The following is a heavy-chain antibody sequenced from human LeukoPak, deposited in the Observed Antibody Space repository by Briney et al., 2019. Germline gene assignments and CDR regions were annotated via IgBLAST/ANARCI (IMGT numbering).Heavy chain of an antibody. J-gene: IGHJ3*01. D-gene: IGHD2-15*01. CDR3: ARHDIEVVVAATRDRDAFDV. CDR2: IYYSGST. CDR1: GGSISNYY. V-gene: IGHV4-59*01. Sequence: PSETLSLTCTVSGGSISNYYWSWIRQPPGKGLEWIGYIYYSGSTNYNPSLESRVTISVDTSKNQFSLKLSSVTAADTAVYYCARHDIEVVVAATRDRDAFDVWGQGTMVTVSS.